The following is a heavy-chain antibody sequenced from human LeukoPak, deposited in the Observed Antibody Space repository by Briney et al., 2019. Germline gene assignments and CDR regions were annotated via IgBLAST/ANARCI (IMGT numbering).Heavy chain of an antibody. Sequence: SETLSLTCAVYGGSFSGYYWSWIRQPPGKGLEWIGEINHSGSTNYNPSLKSRVTISVDTPKNQFSLKLSSVTAADTAVYYCARGLVGGSFGLWGRGTLVTVSS. V-gene: IGHV4-34*01. D-gene: IGHD1-26*01. J-gene: IGHJ2*01. CDR3: ARGLVGGSFGL. CDR2: INHSGST. CDR1: GGSFSGYY.